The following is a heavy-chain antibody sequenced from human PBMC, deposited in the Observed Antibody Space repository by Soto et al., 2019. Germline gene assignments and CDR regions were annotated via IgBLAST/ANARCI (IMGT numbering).Heavy chain of an antibody. CDR3: ARGGLRFLEWLFDAFDI. CDR1: GYTFTSYD. D-gene: IGHD3-3*01. J-gene: IGHJ3*02. Sequence: QVQLVQSGAEVKKPGASVKVSCKASGYTFTSYDINWVRQATGQGLEWMGWMNPNSGNTGYAQKFQGRVTMTRNTSRSTAYMELSSLRSEDTAVYYCARGGLRFLEWLFDAFDIWGQGTMVTVSS. CDR2: MNPNSGNT. V-gene: IGHV1-8*01.